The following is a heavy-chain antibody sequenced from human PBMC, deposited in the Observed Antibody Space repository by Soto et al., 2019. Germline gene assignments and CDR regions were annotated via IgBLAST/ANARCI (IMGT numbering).Heavy chain of an antibody. CDR1: GYIFTSYG. CDR3: ERVKGRSSTNWGWFDP. D-gene: IGHD2-2*01. V-gene: IGHV1-18*01. Sequence: ASVKVSCKASGYIFTSYGISWVRQAPGQGLEWMGWISAYNGNTNYAQKFQGRVTMTTDTSTSTAYMELRSLRSDDTAVYYCERVKGRSSTNWGWFDPWGQGTLVTVSS. J-gene: IGHJ5*02. CDR2: ISAYNGNT.